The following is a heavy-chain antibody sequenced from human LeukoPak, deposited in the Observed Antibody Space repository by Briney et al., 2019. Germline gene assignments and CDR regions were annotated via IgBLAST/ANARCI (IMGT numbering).Heavy chain of an antibody. D-gene: IGHD2-8*02. CDR3: AGHHPRNTVDF. J-gene: IGHJ4*02. CDR1: GGSISSYY. V-gene: IGHV4-59*08. CDR2: ISDIGSI. Sequence: SETLSLTCTVSGGSISSYYWSWIRQPPGKGLEWIAYISDIGSINYNPSLKSRVTISLDTSKNQFPLKLSSVTAADTAVYYCAGHHPRNTVDFWGQGTLVTVSS.